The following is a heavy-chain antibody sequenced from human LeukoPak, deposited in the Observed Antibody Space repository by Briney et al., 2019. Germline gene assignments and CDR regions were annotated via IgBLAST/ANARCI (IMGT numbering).Heavy chain of an antibody. J-gene: IGHJ3*02. CDR3: AHATYSSSWYDAFDI. D-gene: IGHD6-13*01. V-gene: IGHV1-2*02. CDR2: INPNSGGT. CDR1: GYTFTGYY. Sequence: GASVKVSCKASGYTFTGYYMHWVRQAPGQGLEWMGWINPNSGGTNYAQKFQGRVTMTRDTSISTAYMELSRLRSDDTAVYYCAHATYSSSWYDAFDIWGQGTMVTVSS.